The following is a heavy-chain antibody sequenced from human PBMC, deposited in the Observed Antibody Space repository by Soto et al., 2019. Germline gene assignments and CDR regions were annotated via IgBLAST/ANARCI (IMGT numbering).Heavy chain of an antibody. V-gene: IGHV3-30-3*01. Sequence: QVQLVESGGGVVQPGRSLRLSCAASGFTFSSYAMHWVRQAPGKGLEWVAVISYDGSNKYYADSVKGRFTISRDNSKNTLYLQMNSLRAEDTAVYYCARDLLGRTGGSWAYFDYWGQRTLVTVSS. J-gene: IGHJ4*02. CDR3: ARDLLGRTGGSWAYFDY. CDR2: ISYDGSNK. CDR1: GFTFSSYA. D-gene: IGHD3-16*01.